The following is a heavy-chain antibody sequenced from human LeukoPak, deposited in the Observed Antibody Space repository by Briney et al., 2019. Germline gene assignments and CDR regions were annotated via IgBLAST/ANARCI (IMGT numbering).Heavy chain of an antibody. D-gene: IGHD4-11*01. CDR2: ISYDGSNK. CDR1: GFTFSSYA. CDR3: ARGPYRLNCFDP. V-gene: IGHV3-30*11. J-gene: IGHJ5*02. Sequence: GGSLRLSCAASGFTFSSYAMHWVRQAPGKGLEWVAVISYDGSNKYYADSVKGRFTVSRDNSKNTLYLQMNSPRAEDTAVYYCARGPYRLNCFDPWGQGTPVTVSS.